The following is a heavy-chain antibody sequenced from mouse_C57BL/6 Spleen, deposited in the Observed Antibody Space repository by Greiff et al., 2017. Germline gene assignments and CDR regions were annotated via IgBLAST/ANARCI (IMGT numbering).Heavy chain of an antibody. Sequence: QVHVKQPGAELVKPGASVKLSCKASGYTFTSYWMHWVKQRPGQGLEWIGMIHPNSGSTNYNEKFKSKATLTVDKSSSTAYMQLSSLTSEDSAVYYCAREPFYYYGSGDYWGQGTTLTVSS. CDR1: GYTFTSYW. V-gene: IGHV1-64*01. J-gene: IGHJ2*01. CDR3: AREPFYYYGSGDY. D-gene: IGHD1-1*01. CDR2: IHPNSGST.